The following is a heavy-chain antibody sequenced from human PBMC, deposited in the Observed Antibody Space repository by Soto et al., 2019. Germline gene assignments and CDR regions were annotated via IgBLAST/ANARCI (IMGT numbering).Heavy chain of an antibody. V-gene: IGHV1-3*01. J-gene: IGHJ6*02. CDR2: INAGNGNT. D-gene: IGHD6-19*01. CDR3: ASSYAGGWLEDYYGMDV. CDR1: GYTFTRYA. Sequence: QVQLVQSGAEVKKPGASVKVSCKASGYTFTRYAMHWVRQAPGQRLEWMGWINAGNGNTKYSQKFQGRVTINRDTSASTDYMALSSLRSEDTAVYYCASSYAGGWLEDYYGMDVWGQGTTVTFSS.